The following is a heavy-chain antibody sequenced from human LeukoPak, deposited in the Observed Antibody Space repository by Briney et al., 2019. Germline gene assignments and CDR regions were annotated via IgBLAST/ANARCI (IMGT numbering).Heavy chain of an antibody. CDR1: GGTFSSYA. J-gene: IGHJ4*02. Sequence: VASVKVSCKASGGTFSSYAISWVRQAPGQGLEWMGGIIPIFGTANYAQKFQGRVTITADESTNTAYMELSSLRSEDRAVYYCARARGWDGSGSYYIPYYFDYWGQGTLVTVSS. V-gene: IGHV1-69*01. CDR2: IIPIFGTA. D-gene: IGHD3-10*01. CDR3: ARARGWDGSGSYYIPYYFDY.